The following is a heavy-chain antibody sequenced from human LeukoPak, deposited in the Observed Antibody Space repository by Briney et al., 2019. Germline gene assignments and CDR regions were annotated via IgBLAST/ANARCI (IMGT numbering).Heavy chain of an antibody. CDR3: ATYTHWVAGDV. V-gene: IGHV3-7*01. J-gene: IGHJ6*02. D-gene: IGHD3-16*01. CDR1: GFTFSDSW. Sequence: GGSLRLSCAASGFTFSDSWMSWVRQASGKGLEWVANMNQDGSEKDYVDSVKGRFTISRDNARNSLYLQMGSLRAEDTAVYYCATYTHWVAGDVWGQGTTVTVSS. CDR2: MNQDGSEK.